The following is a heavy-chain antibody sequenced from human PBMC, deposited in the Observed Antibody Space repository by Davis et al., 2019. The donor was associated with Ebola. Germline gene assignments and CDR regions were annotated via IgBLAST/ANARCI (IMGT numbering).Heavy chain of an antibody. J-gene: IGHJ6*03. CDR3: ASSGYFMDV. CDR2: IYPGDSDT. Sequence: PGGSLRLSCQGSGYSFTSYWIGWVRQMPGKGLEWMGIIYPGDSDTRYSPSFQGQITISADKSISTAYLQWSSLKASDTAMYYCASSGYFMDVWGKGTTVTVSS. CDR1: GYSFTSYW. V-gene: IGHV5-51*01. D-gene: IGHD6-19*01.